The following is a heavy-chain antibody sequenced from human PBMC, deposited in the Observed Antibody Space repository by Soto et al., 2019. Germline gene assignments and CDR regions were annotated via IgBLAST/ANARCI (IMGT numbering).Heavy chain of an antibody. CDR2: IIPIFGTA. V-gene: IGHV1-69*01. Sequence: QVQLVQSGAEVKKPGSSVKVSCKASGGTFSSYAISWVRQAPGQGLEWMGGIIPIFGTANYAQTFQGRVTLTADESTSTAYMELSSLRSEDTAVYYCARDRTVEMATSTGVGPLFYWGQGTLVTVSS. CDR3: ARDRTVEMATSTGVGPLFY. CDR1: GGTFSSYA. D-gene: IGHD5-12*01. J-gene: IGHJ4*02.